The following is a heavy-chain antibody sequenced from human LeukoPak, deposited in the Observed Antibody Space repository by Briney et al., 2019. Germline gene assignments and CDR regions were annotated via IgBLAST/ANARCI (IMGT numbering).Heavy chain of an antibody. CDR3: ARDQVVVAKYYYCGMDV. CDR1: GFTFSNYY. V-gene: IGHV3-11*01. Sequence: GGSLRLSCAASGFTFSNYYMSWIRQAPGKGLEWVSYISSSGSTIYYADSVKGRFTISRDNAKNSLYLQMNSLRAEDTAVYYCARDQVVVAKYYYCGMDVWGQGTTVTVSS. D-gene: IGHD2-15*01. CDR2: ISSSGSTI. J-gene: IGHJ6*02.